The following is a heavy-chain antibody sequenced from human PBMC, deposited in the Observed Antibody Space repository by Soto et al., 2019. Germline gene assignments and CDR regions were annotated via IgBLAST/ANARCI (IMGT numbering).Heavy chain of an antibody. D-gene: IGHD5-12*01. V-gene: IGHV1-69*04. J-gene: IGHJ4*02. CDR2: IIPILGIA. Sequence: QVQLVQSGAEVKKPGSSVKVSCKASGGTFSSYPISWVRQAPGQGLEWMGRIIPILGIANYAQKFQGRVTITADKSTSTAYMELSSLRSEDPAVYYCARERGGMATFDYWGQGTLVTVSS. CDR3: ARERGGMATFDY. CDR1: GGTFSSYP.